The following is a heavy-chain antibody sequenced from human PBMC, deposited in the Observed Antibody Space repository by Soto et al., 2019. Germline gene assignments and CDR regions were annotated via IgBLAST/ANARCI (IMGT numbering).Heavy chain of an antibody. CDR3: ARALTGAPPPTWFDP. J-gene: IGHJ5*02. Sequence: QVQLVESGGGLVKPGGSLRLSCAASGFIFSDYYMIWIRQAPGKGLEWVSYISNSGSTIYYADSVKGRFTVPRDNSKNSLYRQMNSLRAEDTAVYYCARALTGAPPPTWFDPWGQGTLVTVSS. V-gene: IGHV3-11*01. CDR2: ISNSGSTI. D-gene: IGHD7-27*01. CDR1: GFIFSDYY.